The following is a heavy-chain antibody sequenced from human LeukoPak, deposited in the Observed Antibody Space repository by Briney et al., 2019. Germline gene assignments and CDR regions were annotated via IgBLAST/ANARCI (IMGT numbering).Heavy chain of an antibody. CDR3: AKELGWLVGPFDI. CDR2: IRYDGSNK. D-gene: IGHD6-19*01. J-gene: IGHJ3*02. Sequence: GGSLRLSCEASGFTFSDYGIHWVRQAPGKGLDWVAFIRYDGSNKYYADSVEGRFTISRDNSKNTLYLQMNSLRVEDTAVYYCAKELGWLVGPFDIWGQGIMVTVSS. CDR1: GFTFSDYG. V-gene: IGHV3-30*02.